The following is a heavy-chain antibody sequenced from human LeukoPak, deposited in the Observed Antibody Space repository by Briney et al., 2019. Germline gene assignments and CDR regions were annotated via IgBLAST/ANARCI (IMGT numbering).Heavy chain of an antibody. D-gene: IGHD1-26*01. CDR3: AKDRWVGATHSYGMDV. CDR2: IYSGGST. J-gene: IGHJ6*02. CDR1: GFTVSSNY. V-gene: IGHV3-66*01. Sequence: PGGSLRLSCAASGFTVSSNYMSWVRQAPGKGLEWVSVIYSGGSTYYADSAKGRFTISRDNSKNTLYLQMNSLRAEDTAVYYCAKDRWVGATHSYGMDVWGQGTTVTVSS.